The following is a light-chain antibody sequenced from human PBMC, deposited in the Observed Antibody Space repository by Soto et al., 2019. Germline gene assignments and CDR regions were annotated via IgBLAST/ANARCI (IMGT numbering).Light chain of an antibody. V-gene: IGKV1-39*01. CDR1: QSISSY. J-gene: IGKJ5*01. Sequence: DIQMTQSPSSLSASVGDRVTITCRASQSISSYLNWYQQKPGKAPNLLIYAASTLQSGVPSRFSGSGSGTDFTLTISCLQPEDFATYYCQQSYNTPLGFGQGTRLESK. CDR2: AAS. CDR3: QQSYNTPLG.